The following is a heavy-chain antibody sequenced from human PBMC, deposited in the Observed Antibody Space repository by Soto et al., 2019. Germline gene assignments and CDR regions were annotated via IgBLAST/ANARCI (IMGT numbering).Heavy chain of an antibody. J-gene: IGHJ6*02. CDR1: GFTFSSYG. CDR3: ARNPHKLIAVAVYYGMDV. Sequence: GGSLRLSCAASGFTFSSYGMHWVRQAPGKGLEWVAVIWYDGSNKYYADSVKGRFTISRDNSKNTLYLQMNSLRAEDTAVYYCARNPHKLIAVAVYYGMDVWGQGTTVTVSS. D-gene: IGHD6-19*01. V-gene: IGHV3-33*01. CDR2: IWYDGSNK.